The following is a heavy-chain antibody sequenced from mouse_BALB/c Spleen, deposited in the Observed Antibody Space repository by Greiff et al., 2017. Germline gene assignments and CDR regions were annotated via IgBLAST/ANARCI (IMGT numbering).Heavy chain of an antibody. CDR3: ASYGSYYFDY. V-gene: IGHV14-3*02. CDR2: IDPANGNT. Sequence: LVESGAELVKPGASVKLSCTASGFNIKDTYMHWVKQRPEQGLEWIGRIDPANGNTKYDPKFQGKATITADTSSNTAYLQLSSLTSEDTAVYYCASYGSYYFDYWGQGTTLTVSS. J-gene: IGHJ2*01. D-gene: IGHD1-1*01. CDR1: GFNIKDTY.